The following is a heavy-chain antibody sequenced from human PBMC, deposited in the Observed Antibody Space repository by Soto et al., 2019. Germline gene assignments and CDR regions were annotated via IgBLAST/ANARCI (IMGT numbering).Heavy chain of an antibody. Sequence: SGPTCDPTQTLTLTCTFSGFSLSTSGLGVGWIRQPPGKALEWLALIYWNDDKRYSPSLKARLTITKDTSKNQVVLTMTNMDPVDTATYYCAHRPSGWYLFDYWGQGTLVTVSS. CDR3: AHRPSGWYLFDY. D-gene: IGHD6-19*01. CDR1: GFSLSTSGLG. V-gene: IGHV2-5*01. CDR2: IYWNDDK. J-gene: IGHJ4*02.